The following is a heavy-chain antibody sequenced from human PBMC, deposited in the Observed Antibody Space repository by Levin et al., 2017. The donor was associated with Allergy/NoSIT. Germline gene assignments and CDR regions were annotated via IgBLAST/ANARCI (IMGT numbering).Heavy chain of an antibody. J-gene: IGHJ4*02. CDR2: IWYDGSNE. CDR3: VRAATYSGSYGDY. CDR1: GFSFSTSG. Sequence: GGSLRLSCAASGFSFSTSGMHWVRQAPGKGLEWLAVIWYDGSNEYYADSVKGRFTISRDNSKNTLYLQMNSLRVEDTAVYYCVRAATYSGSYGDYWGQGTLVTVSS. D-gene: IGHD1-26*01. V-gene: IGHV3-33*08.